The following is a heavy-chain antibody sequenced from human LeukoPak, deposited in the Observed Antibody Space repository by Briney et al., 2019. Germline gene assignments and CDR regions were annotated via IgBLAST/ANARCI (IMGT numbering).Heavy chain of an antibody. CDR3: ARDAMRCYYDSSGCFDY. Sequence: PSETLSLTCTVSGGSISTNYWSWIRQPPGKGLEWIGYVYYSGSTYYNPSLKSRVTISVDTSKNQFSLKLSSVTAADTAVYYCARDAMRCYYDSSGCFDYWGQGTLVTVSS. CDR2: VYYSGST. CDR1: GGSISTNY. D-gene: IGHD3-22*01. J-gene: IGHJ4*02. V-gene: IGHV4-59*12.